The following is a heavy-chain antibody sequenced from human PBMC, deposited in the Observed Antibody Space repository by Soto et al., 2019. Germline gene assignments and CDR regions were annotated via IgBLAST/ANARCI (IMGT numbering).Heavy chain of an antibody. V-gene: IGHV3-30-3*01. CDR2: ISYDGSNK. CDR1: GFTFSSYA. D-gene: IGHD1-26*01. CDR3: ARDSAGGDY. J-gene: IGHJ4*02. Sequence: QVQLVESGGGVVQPGRSLRLSCAASGFTFSSYAMHWVRQAPGKGLEWVAVISYDGSNKYYADSVKGRFTISRDNSKNTLYLQMNSLRAEDTAVYYCARDSAGGDYWGQGTLVTVSS.